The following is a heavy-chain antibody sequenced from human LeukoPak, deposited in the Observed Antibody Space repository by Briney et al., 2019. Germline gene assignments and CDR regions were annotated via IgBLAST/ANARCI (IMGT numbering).Heavy chain of an antibody. D-gene: IGHD1-1*01. CDR3: VKGLVQTTMSYSVDY. Sequence: GRSLGLSCAASGFTFTNYAMHWVRQTPGKGLEWVALISSDGSKNIYADPVKGRFTVSRDNSKNTLYLQMNSLRAEDTAVYYCVKGLVQTTMSYSVDYWGQGALVTVSP. V-gene: IGHV3-30*18. J-gene: IGHJ4*02. CDR2: ISSDGSKN. CDR1: GFTFTNYA.